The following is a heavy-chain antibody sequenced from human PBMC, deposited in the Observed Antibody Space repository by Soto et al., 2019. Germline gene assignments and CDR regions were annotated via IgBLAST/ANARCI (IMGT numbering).Heavy chain of an antibody. CDR3: ASIAARTTDTTAHPPFDY. J-gene: IGHJ4*02. D-gene: IGHD6-6*01. Sequence: QPGGSLRLSCAASGFTFSSYGMHWVRQAPGKGLEWVAVISYDGSNKYYADSVKGRFTISRDNSKNTLYLQMNSLRAEDTAVYYCASIAARTTDTTAHPPFDYWGQGTLVTVSS. CDR1: GFTFSSYG. CDR2: ISYDGSNK. V-gene: IGHV3-30*03.